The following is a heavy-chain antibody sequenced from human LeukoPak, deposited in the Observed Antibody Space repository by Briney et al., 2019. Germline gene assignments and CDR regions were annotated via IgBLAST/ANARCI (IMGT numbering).Heavy chain of an antibody. J-gene: IGHJ6*03. D-gene: IGHD5-12*01. CDR3: AREEGWLTQGFMDV. Sequence: GSSLRLSCAASGFTLSSYAMHGVRQAPGKGREWVAVISYDGSNKYYADSVKGRFTISRDNAKNSLYLQMNSLRAEDTAVYYCAREEGWLTQGFMDVWGKGTTVTVSS. V-gene: IGHV3-30-3*01. CDR2: ISYDGSNK. CDR1: GFTLSSYA.